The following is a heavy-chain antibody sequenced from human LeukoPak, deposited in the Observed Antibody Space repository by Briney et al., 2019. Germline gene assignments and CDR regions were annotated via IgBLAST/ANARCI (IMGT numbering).Heavy chain of an antibody. CDR1: GFTFTNYP. CDR3: AREGTFSSPRNWFDP. V-gene: IGHV3-30*04. D-gene: IGHD6-13*01. Sequence: GGSLRLSCAASGFTFTNYPIHWVRQAPGKGLEWVTVISYDGSTKYYADSVKGRFSISRDNSKNTQHLQMNNLRTEDTAVYYCAREGTFSSPRNWFDPWGQGTLVTVSS. J-gene: IGHJ5*02. CDR2: ISYDGSTK.